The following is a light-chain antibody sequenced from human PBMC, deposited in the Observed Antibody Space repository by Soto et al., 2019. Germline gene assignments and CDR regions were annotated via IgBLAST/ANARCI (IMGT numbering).Light chain of an antibody. CDR2: ATS. J-gene: IGKJ4*01. CDR3: IPDYDDPLT. CDR1: QGISND. Sequence: AIQMTQSPSSLSASVGDRVTITCRASQGISNDLGWYQQKPGKAPKLLIYATSTLQSGVPSRFSASRSGTDFTLPIGSPQPEDFATYYCIPDYDDPLTCGGGTKVEI. V-gene: IGKV1-6*01.